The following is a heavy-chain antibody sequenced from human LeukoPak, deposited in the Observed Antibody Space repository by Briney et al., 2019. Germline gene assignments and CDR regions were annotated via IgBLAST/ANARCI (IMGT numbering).Heavy chain of an antibody. J-gene: IGHJ4*02. Sequence: PGGSLRLSCVASGFTFSSYEMNWVRQAPGKGLEWVSYITSSGSTIYYADSVKGRFTISRDNAKNSVYLQMYSLRAEDTAVYYCAKTPYNWNEEYYFDYWGQGTLVTVSS. CDR2: ITSSGSTI. D-gene: IGHD1-20*01. V-gene: IGHV3-48*03. CDR3: AKTPYNWNEEYYFDY. CDR1: GFTFSSYE.